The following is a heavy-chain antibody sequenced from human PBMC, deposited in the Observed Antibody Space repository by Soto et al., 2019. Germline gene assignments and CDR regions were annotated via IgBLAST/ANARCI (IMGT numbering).Heavy chain of an antibody. CDR3: ARMSDYGSGKYYNDY. V-gene: IGHV4-31*03. CDR1: GGSIRSGGYY. D-gene: IGHD3-10*01. Sequence: SETLSLTCTVSGGSIRSGGYYWSWIRQHPGKGLEWIGYIYYSVSTYYNPSLKSRLTISVDTSKNQFSLKLSSVTAADTSVYYCARMSDYGSGKYYNDYWGQGTLVTVSS. J-gene: IGHJ4*02. CDR2: IYYSVST.